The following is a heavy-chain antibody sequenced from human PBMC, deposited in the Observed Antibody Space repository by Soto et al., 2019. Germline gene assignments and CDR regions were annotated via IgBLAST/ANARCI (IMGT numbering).Heavy chain of an antibody. V-gene: IGHV3-48*02. CDR3: ARVRGYSYGFDY. Sequence: GGSLRLSCAASGFTFSGYSMNWVRQAPGKGLEWVSYIDSSGGTIYYADSVKGRFTIFRDNAKNSLYLLMNSLRDEDTAVYYCARVRGYSYGFDYWGQGTLVTVSS. CDR1: GFTFSGYS. J-gene: IGHJ4*02. CDR2: IDSSGGTI. D-gene: IGHD5-18*01.